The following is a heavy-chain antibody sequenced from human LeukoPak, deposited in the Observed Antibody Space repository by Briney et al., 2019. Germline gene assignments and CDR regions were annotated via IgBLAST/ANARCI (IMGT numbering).Heavy chain of an antibody. CDR3: ASELVDTAMDSYYHYGMDV. Sequence: SETLSLTCTVSGGSISSGDYYWSWIRQPPGKGLEWIGYIYYSGSTYYNPSLKSRVTISVDTSKNQFSLKLSSVTAADTAVYYCASELVDTAMDSYYHYGMDVWGQGTTVTVSS. V-gene: IGHV4-30-4*01. CDR1: GGSISSGDYY. D-gene: IGHD5-18*01. CDR2: IYYSGST. J-gene: IGHJ6*02.